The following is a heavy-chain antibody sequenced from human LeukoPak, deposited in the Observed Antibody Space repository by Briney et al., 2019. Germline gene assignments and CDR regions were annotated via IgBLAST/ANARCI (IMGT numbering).Heavy chain of an antibody. CDR2: INAGNGNT. CDR3: ARASNYDFWSGYYPIDY. D-gene: IGHD3-3*01. CDR1: GYTFTSYA. J-gene: IGHJ4*02. Sequence: GASVKVSCKASGYTFTSYAMHWARQAPGQRLEWMGWINAGNGNTKYSQKFQGRVTITRDTSASTAYMELSSLRSEDTAVYYCARASNYDFWSGYYPIDYWGQGTLVTVSS. V-gene: IGHV1-3*01.